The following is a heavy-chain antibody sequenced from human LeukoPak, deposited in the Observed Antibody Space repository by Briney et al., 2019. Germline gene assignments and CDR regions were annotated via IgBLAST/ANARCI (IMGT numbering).Heavy chain of an antibody. V-gene: IGHV4-38-2*02. CDR2: TYHSGST. D-gene: IGHD4-11*01. Sequence: SETLSLTCTVSGYSISSGYYWGWIRQPPGKGLEWIGSTYHSGSTYYNPSLKSRVTISVDTSKNQFSLKLSSVTAADTAVYYRARELRKLRTTVILGGFGRGYMDVWGKGTTVTVSS. CDR3: ARELRKLRTTVILGGFGRGYMDV. CDR1: GYSISSGYY. J-gene: IGHJ6*03.